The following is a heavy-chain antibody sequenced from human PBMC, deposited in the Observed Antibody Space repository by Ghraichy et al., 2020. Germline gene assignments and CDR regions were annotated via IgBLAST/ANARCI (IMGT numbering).Heavy chain of an antibody. CDR1: GFSFSDFY. CDR2: ISNSGSMR. CDR3: TRDFETVAADY. Sequence: GGSLRLSCAASGFSFSDFYMSWIRQAPGKGLEWVSYISNSGSMRDYADAVKGRFTISRDNAKDSMYLQMDNLRADDTAVYYCTRDFETVAADYWGQGTLVTVSS. V-gene: IGHV3-11*01. J-gene: IGHJ4*02. D-gene: IGHD6-19*01.